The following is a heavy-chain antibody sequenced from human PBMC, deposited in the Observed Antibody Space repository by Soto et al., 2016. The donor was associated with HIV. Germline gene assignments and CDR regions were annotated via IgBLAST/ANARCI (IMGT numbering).Heavy chain of an antibody. J-gene: IGHJ6*02. CDR1: GFTFDDYG. Sequence: EVQLVESGGGVVRPGGSLRLSCVASGFTFDDYGMSWVRQAPGKGLEWVSGINWNGGSTTYADSVKGRFTISRDNAENFLYLQMNSLRAEDTALYYCARDRGYYYGSGSSKAVYYYGMDVWGQGTTVTVSS. CDR2: INWNGGST. CDR3: ARDRGYYYGSGSSKAVYYYGMDV. D-gene: IGHD3-10*01. V-gene: IGHV3-20*04.